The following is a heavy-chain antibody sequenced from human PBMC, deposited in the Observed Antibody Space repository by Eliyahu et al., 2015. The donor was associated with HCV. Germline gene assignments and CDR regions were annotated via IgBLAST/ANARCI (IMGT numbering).Heavy chain of an antibody. V-gene: IGHV3-23*01. CDR2: ISGSGGST. D-gene: IGHD5-24*01. CDR3: AKSKGLDGYNGLGYYYGMDV. Sequence: EVQLLESGGGLVQPGGSLRLSCAASGFXFSXXAMXXVRQAPGKGLEWVSAISGSGGSTYYADSVKGRFTISRDNSKNTLYLQMNSLRAEDTAVYYCAKSKGLDGYNGLGYYYGMDVWGQGTTVTVSS. J-gene: IGHJ6*02. CDR1: GFXFSXXA.